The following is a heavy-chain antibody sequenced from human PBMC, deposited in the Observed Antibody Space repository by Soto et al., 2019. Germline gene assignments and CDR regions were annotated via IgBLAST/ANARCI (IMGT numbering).Heavy chain of an antibody. V-gene: IGHV1-18*01. CDR1: GYTFTSYG. J-gene: IGHJ6*03. D-gene: IGHD6-13*01. Sequence: ASVKVSCKASGYTFTSYGISWVRQAPGQGLEWMGWISAYNGNTNYAQRLQGRVTMTTDTSTSTAYMELRSLTSDDTAVYYCAREPSIAAVGIPLYSYYYMDVWGEGTAVTVSS. CDR3: AREPSIAAVGIPLYSYYYMDV. CDR2: ISAYNGNT.